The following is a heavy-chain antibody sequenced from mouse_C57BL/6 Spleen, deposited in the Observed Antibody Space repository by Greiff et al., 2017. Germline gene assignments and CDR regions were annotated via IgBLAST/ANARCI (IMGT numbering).Heavy chain of an antibody. V-gene: IGHV5-6*01. Sequence: EVNVVESGGDLVKPGGSLKLSCAASGFTFSSYGMSWVRQTPDKRLEWVATISSGGSYTYYPDSVKGRFTISRDNAKNTLYLQMSSLKSEDTAMYYCARLTTVVAPFDVWGTGTTVTVSS. CDR1: GFTFSSYG. D-gene: IGHD1-1*01. J-gene: IGHJ1*03. CDR2: ISSGGSYT. CDR3: ARLTTVVAPFDV.